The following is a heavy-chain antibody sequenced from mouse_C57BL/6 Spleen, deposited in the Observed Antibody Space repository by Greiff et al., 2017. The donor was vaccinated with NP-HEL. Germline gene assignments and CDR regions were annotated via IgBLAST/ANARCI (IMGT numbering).Heavy chain of an antibody. CDR3: ARENYGSSYGFAY. Sequence: QVQLQQPGTELVKPGASVKLFCKASGYTFTSYWMHWVKQRPGQGLEWIGNINPSNGGTNYNEKFKSKATLTVDKSSSTAYMQLSSLTSEDSAVYFCARENYGSSYGFAYWGQGTLVTVSA. V-gene: IGHV1-53*01. J-gene: IGHJ3*01. CDR2: INPSNGGT. CDR1: GYTFTSYW. D-gene: IGHD1-1*01.